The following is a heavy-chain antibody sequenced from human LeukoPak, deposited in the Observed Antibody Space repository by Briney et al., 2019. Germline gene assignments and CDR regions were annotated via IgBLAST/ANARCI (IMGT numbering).Heavy chain of an antibody. V-gene: IGHV4-59*02. J-gene: IGHJ6*02. D-gene: IGHD6-13*01. CDR2: INDRGST. CDR3: VRDSRYGSGWFEDGLDF. Sequence: SEILSLTCTVPGDSVRSYYWCWIRQPPGQGLEWLGHINDRGSTNYNPSLQGRVTLSIDTSKNQFSLKVNSVTAADTAVYYCVRDSRYGSGWFEDGLDFWGQGTTVTVSS. CDR1: GDSVRSYY.